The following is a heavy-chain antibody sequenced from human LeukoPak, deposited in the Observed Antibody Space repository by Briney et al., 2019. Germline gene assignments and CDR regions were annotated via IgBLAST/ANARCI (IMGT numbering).Heavy chain of an antibody. CDR1: GFTFSSYE. D-gene: IGHD3-22*01. CDR2: ISSSGSTI. Sequence: GGSLRLSCVVPGFTFSSYEMNWVRQAPGKGLEWVSYISSSGSTIYYVDSVKGRFTISRDNAKNSLYLQMNSLRAEDTSVYYCARAGTDSSGYYYVDYWGQGTLVTVSS. V-gene: IGHV3-48*03. J-gene: IGHJ4*02. CDR3: ARAGTDSSGYYYVDY.